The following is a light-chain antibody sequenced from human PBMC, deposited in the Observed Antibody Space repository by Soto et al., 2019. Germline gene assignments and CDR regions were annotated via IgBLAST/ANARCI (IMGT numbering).Light chain of an antibody. J-gene: IGKJ1*01. Sequence: MTQSPGTLSVSPGERATLSCKASPSVSSNLAWYQQKTGQAPRLLIYAASTRATAIPARFSGSGSGTEFTLTISSLQSEDFAVYHCQQYNYWPVTFGQGTKVEIK. CDR2: AAS. CDR3: QQYNYWPVT. CDR1: PSVSSN. V-gene: IGKV3-15*01.